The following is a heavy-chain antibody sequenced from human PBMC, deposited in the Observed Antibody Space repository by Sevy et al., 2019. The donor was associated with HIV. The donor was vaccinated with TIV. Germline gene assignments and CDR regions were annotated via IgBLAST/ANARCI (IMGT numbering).Heavy chain of an antibody. J-gene: IGHJ1*01. Sequence: ASLKVSCKASGYTFTSYGISWVRQAPGQGLEWMGWISAYNGNTNYAQKLQGRVTMTTDTSTSTAYMELRSLRSDDTAVYYCARGGYYDSSGYSPSTNHFQHWGQGTLVTVSS. CDR3: ARGGYYDSSGYSPSTNHFQH. V-gene: IGHV1-18*01. D-gene: IGHD3-22*01. CDR2: ISAYNGNT. CDR1: GYTFTSYG.